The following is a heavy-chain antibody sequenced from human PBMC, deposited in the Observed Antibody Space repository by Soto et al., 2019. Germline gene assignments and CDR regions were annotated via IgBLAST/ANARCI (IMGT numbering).Heavy chain of an antibody. CDR3: AIDDVLWDGGYCYGTPLDV. J-gene: IGHJ6*04. Sequence: EVQLVESGGGLVQPGGSLRLSCAASGFTVSSKYMTWVRQAPGKGLEWVSLIQSGGTTYYADSVKGRFTISRDTAENTLHLQMDNLRDEDTAVYYCAIDDVLWDGGYCYGTPLDVWGKGTTVTVSS. CDR2: IQSGGTT. V-gene: IGHV3-66*01. CDR1: GFTVSSKY. D-gene: IGHD2-21*02.